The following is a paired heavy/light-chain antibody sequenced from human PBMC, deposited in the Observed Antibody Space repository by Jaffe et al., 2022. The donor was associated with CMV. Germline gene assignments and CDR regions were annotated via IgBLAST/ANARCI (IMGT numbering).Light chain of an antibody. V-gene: IGKV1-5*03. Sequence: DIQMTQSPSTLSASVGDRVTITCRASQSISSWLAWYQQKPGKAPKLLIYKASSLESGVPSRFSGSGSGTEFTLTISSLQPDDFATYYCQQYNSYFLYTFGQGTKLEIK. J-gene: IGKJ2*01. CDR3: QQYNSYFLYT. CDR1: QSISSW. CDR2: KAS.
Heavy chain of an antibody. D-gene: IGHD3-3*01. CDR1: GGSISSYY. CDR3: ARLLTPGVVSVDY. CDR2: IHYSGSS. V-gene: IGHV4-59*01. J-gene: IGHJ4*02. Sequence: QVQLQESGPGLVKPSETLSLTCTVSGGSISSYYWSWIRQPPGKGLEYIGYIHYSGSSNYNPSLKSRVTISVDTSKNQFSLKLSSVTAADTAVYYCARLLTPGVVSVDYWGQGTLVTVSS.